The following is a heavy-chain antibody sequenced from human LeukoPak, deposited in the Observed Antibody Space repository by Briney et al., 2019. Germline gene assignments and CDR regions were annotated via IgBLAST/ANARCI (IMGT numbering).Heavy chain of an antibody. V-gene: IGHV3-7*03. CDR1: GFTFSTYW. J-gene: IGHJ5*02. Sequence: PGGSLRLSCAASGFTFSTYWMTWVRQAPGKGLEWVANIKQDGSEKYFVDSVKGRFTISRDNSKNTLYLQMNSLRAEDTAVYYCAKGWFGELLSDNWFDPWGQGTLVTVSS. D-gene: IGHD3-10*01. CDR2: IKQDGSEK. CDR3: AKGWFGELLSDNWFDP.